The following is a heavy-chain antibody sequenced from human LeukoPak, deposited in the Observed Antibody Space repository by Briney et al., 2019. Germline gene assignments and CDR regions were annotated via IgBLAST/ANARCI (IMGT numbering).Heavy chain of an antibody. V-gene: IGHV4-31*03. CDR1: GGSISRGGYY. CDR3: ARRGVGATTWDAFDI. Sequence: SETLSLTCTVSGGSISRGGYYWSWIRQHPEKGLEWIGYIYSSGSTYYNPSLKSRVTISVDTSKNQVSLKMSSVTAADTAVYYCARRGVGATTWDAFDIWGQGTLVTVSS. D-gene: IGHD1-26*01. CDR2: IYSSGST. J-gene: IGHJ3*02.